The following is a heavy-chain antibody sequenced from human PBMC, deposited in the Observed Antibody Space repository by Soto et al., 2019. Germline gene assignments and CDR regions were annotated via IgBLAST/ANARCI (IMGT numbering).Heavy chain of an antibody. CDR2: IYHNGST. D-gene: IGHD3-16*01. CDR3: AKSLGGGFQPLRWFGP. J-gene: IGHJ5*02. Sequence: QVQLQESGPGLVKPSQTLSLTCSVSGGPIVTGGYYWNWIRQHPGEGLEWIGHIYHNGSTYYNPSLKSRVHISVDTSKNQFSLRLSSVTAADTAVYYCAKSLGGGFQPLRWFGPWGQGTLVTVSS. V-gene: IGHV4-31*03. CDR1: GGPIVTGGYY.